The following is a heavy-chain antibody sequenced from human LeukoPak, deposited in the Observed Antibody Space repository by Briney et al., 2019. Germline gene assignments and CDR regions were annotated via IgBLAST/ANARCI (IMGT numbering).Heavy chain of an antibody. D-gene: IGHD2-8*01. J-gene: IGHJ6*03. CDR3: AKDRCSNGIGCYYYYMDV. Sequence: GGSLRLSCAASGFTFSSYGMHWVRQAPGKGLEWVAFIRYDGSNKYYADSVKGRFTISRDNSKNTLYLQMNSLRAEDTAVYYCAKDRCSNGIGCYYYYMDVWGKGTTVTISS. CDR1: GFTFSSYG. V-gene: IGHV3-30*02. CDR2: IRYDGSNK.